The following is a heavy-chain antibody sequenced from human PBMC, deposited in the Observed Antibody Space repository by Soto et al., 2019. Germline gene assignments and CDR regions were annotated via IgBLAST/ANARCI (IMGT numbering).Heavy chain of an antibody. V-gene: IGHV4-59*08. Sequence: SETLSLTCSVSGDSITSYYWSWIRQPPGKGLEWIGYMYHGGSSRYNSFLKSRVTISVDTFKNQLSLKLSSVTAADTAVYYCARVGGFGATTIDYWGQGTLVTVSS. J-gene: IGHJ4*02. D-gene: IGHD3-10*01. CDR3: ARVGGFGATTIDY. CDR1: GDSITSYY. CDR2: MYHGGSS.